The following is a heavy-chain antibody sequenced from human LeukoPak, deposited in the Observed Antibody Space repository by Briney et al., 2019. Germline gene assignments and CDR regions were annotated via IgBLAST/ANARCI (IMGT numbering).Heavy chain of an antibody. CDR1: GFTFSSYA. Sequence: PGGSLRLSCAGSGFTFSSYAMNWVRQAPGKGLEWVSGLSASGGSTYYADSVKGRFTISRDNSKNTLYLQMNSLRAEDTAVYYCGKYVDPSVVIKRYGLDVWGRGTTVTVSS. J-gene: IGHJ6*02. V-gene: IGHV3-23*01. D-gene: IGHD5-18*01. CDR2: LSASGGST. CDR3: GKYVDPSVVIKRYGLDV.